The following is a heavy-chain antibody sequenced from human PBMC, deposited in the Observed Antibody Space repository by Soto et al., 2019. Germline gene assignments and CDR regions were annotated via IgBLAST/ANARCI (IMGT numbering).Heavy chain of an antibody. Sequence: SETLSLTCGVTGGSITTSGHSWSWIRQTPGKGLEWIGCIYPSGTLFYNPSLRSRVTISMDASENNFSLRLASVTAADTTVYYCATYAAYANYYFHYWGRGTLVTVS. CDR3: ATYAAYANYYFHY. V-gene: IGHV4-30-2*01. CDR2: IYPSGTL. J-gene: IGHJ4*01. CDR1: GGSITTSGHS. D-gene: IGHD3-16*01.